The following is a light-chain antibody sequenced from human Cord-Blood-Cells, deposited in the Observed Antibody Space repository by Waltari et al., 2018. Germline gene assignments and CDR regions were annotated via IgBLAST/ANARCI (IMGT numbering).Light chain of an antibody. V-gene: IGLV2-14*01. J-gene: IGLJ1*01. CDR3: SSYTSSSTYV. CDR2: DVS. Sequence: QSALTPPASVSGSPGQSITLSCPGTSSDVGGYNSVSWYQQHPGKAPKLMIYDVSNRPSGVSNRFSGSKSGNTASLTISGLQAEDEADYYCSSYTSSSTYVFGTGTKVTVL. CDR1: SSDVGGYNS.